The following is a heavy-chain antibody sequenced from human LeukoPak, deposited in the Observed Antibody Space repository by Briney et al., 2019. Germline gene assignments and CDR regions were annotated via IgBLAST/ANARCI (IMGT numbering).Heavy chain of an antibody. Sequence: PSETLSLTCAVYGGSFSGYYWSWIRQPPGKGLEWIGEINHSGSTNYNPSLKSRVTMSVDTSKNQFSLRLSSVTAADTAVYYCARISSSNWYNERGAFDVWGQGTMVTVSS. V-gene: IGHV4-34*01. CDR3: ARISSSNWYNERGAFDV. D-gene: IGHD6-13*01. CDR2: INHSGST. J-gene: IGHJ3*01. CDR1: GGSFSGYY.